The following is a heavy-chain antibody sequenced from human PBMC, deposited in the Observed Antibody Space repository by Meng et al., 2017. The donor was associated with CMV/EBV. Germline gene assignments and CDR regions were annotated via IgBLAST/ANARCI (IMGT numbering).Heavy chain of an antibody. V-gene: IGHV3-48*03. D-gene: IGHD1-26*01. CDR1: GFTFSSYE. CDR3: ASRRSSRPDVGGMDV. J-gene: IGHJ6*02. CDR2: ISSSGSTT. Sequence: GESLKISCAASGFTFSSYEMNWVRQAPGKGLEWVSYISSSGSTTYYADSVKGRFTISRDNAKNSLYLQMNSLRAEDTAVYYCASRRSSRPDVGGMDVWGQGTTVTVSS.